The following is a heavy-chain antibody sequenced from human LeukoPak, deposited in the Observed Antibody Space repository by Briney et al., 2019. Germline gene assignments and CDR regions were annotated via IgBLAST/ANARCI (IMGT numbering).Heavy chain of an antibody. CDR2: IYYSGST. J-gene: IGHJ4*02. CDR1: GGSISSYY. V-gene: IGHV4-59*01. Sequence: KPSETLSLTCTVSGGSISSYYWSWIRQPPGKGLEWIGYIYYSGSTNYNPSLKSRVTISVDTSKNQFSLKPSSVTAADTAVYYCARVDLRYFDWLSTYYFDYWGQGTLVTVSS. CDR3: ARVDLRYFDWLSTYYFDY. D-gene: IGHD3-9*01.